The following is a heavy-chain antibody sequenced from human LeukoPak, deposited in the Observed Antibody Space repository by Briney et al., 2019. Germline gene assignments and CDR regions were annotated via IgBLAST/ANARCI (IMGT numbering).Heavy chain of an antibody. CDR2: ISYDGSNK. J-gene: IGHJ4*02. CDR3: ARGEDIDY. V-gene: IGHV3-30-3*01. CDR1: GFTFSSYA. Sequence: PGGSLRLSCAASGFTFSSYAMHWVRQAPGKGLEWVAVISYDGSNKYYADSVKGRFTISRDNSKNTLYLQMNSLRAEDTDVYYCARGEDIDYWGQGTLVTVSS.